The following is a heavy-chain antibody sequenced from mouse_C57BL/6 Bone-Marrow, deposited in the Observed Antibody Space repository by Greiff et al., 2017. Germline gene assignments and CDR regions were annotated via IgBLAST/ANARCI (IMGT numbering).Heavy chain of an antibody. CDR3: ARGGMTP. V-gene: IGHV1-59*01. CDR2: IDPSDSYT. Sequence: QVQLQQPGAELVRPGPSVKLSCKASGYTFTSYWMHWVKQRPGQGLEWIGVIDPSDSYTNYNQKFKGKATLTVDTSSSTAYMQLSSRTSEDSAVYYGARGGMTPWGQGTSVTVSS. CDR1: GYTFTSYW. J-gene: IGHJ4*01. D-gene: IGHD2-10*02.